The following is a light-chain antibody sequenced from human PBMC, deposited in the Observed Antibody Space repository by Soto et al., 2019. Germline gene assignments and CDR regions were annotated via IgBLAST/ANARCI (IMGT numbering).Light chain of an antibody. J-gene: IGLJ1*01. CDR3: CSYTTSNTRQIV. CDR2: DVS. V-gene: IGLV2-14*03. Sequence: QSVLTQPASVCGSPGQAITISCTGTSNDVGGYNYVSWYQQHPGKAPKFMIYDVSSRPSGVSNRFSGSKSGNTASLTISGLQAEDEADYYCCSYTTSNTRQIVFGTGTKVTVL. CDR1: SNDVGGYNY.